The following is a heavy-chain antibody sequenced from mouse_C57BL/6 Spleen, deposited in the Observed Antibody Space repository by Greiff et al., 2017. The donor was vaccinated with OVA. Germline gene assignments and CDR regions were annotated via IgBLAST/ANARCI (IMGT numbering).Heavy chain of an antibody. Sequence: EVKLVESGGDLVKPGGSLKLSCAASGFTFSSYGLSWVRQTPDKRLEWVATISSGCSYTYSPDSVKGRFTISRDNAKNTLYLQMSSLKSEDTAMYYCARHGDYRAMDYWGQGTSVTVSS. CDR1: GFTFSSYG. J-gene: IGHJ4*01. V-gene: IGHV5-6*02. CDR3: ARHGDYRAMDY. CDR2: ISSGCSYT.